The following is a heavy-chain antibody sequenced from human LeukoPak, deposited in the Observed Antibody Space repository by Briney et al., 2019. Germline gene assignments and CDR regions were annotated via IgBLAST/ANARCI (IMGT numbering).Heavy chain of an antibody. Sequence: SEPLSLTCAVYSGSFSGYYWSWIRQPTGKGLEWIGEINHSGSTNYNPSLKSRVPISVDTSKNQFSLKLSSVTAADTAVYYCASGRRRGNYYMDVWGKGTTVTVSS. CDR3: ASGRRRGNYYMDV. V-gene: IGHV4-34*01. CDR1: SGSFSGYY. D-gene: IGHD3-10*01. CDR2: INHSGST. J-gene: IGHJ6*03.